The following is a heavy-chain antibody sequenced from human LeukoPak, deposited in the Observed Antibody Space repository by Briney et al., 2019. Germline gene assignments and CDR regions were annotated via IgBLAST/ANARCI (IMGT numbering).Heavy chain of an antibody. CDR2: IYHSGST. CDR3: ARGRGFWSGYPYYFDY. Sequence: SGTLSLTCAVSGGSISSSNWWSWVRQPPGKGLEWIGEIYHSGSTNYNPSLKSRVTISVDKSKNQFSLKLSSVTAADTAVYYCARGRGFWSGYPYYFDYWGQGTLVTVSS. CDR1: GGSISSSNW. J-gene: IGHJ4*02. V-gene: IGHV4-4*02. D-gene: IGHD3-3*01.